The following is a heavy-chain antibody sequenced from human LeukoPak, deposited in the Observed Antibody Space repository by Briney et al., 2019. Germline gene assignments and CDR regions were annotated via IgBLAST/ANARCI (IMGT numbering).Heavy chain of an antibody. CDR3: APTAEAYTSWWKV. D-gene: IGHD3-16*01. CDR1: GYSFTAYY. Sequence: ASVKVSCKASGYSFTAYYMHWVRQAPGQGLEWMGWINPDSGFTNYAQKFKGRVTMTRDTSISTAYLEVRSLTSDDTAVYYCAPTAEAYTSWWKVWGQGTLVTVSS. CDR2: INPDSGFT. J-gene: IGHJ4*02. V-gene: IGHV1-2*02.